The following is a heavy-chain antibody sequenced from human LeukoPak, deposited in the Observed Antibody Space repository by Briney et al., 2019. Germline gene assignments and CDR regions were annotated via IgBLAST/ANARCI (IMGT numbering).Heavy chain of an antibody. CDR1: GGSFSTYH. J-gene: IGHJ5*02. CDR2: IYYSGST. D-gene: IGHD6-13*01. CDR3: ARGGYTGSLYGDWFDP. V-gene: IGHV4-59*01. Sequence: SETLSLTCTVSGGSFSTYHWSWIPQPPGKGLEWIGYIYYSGSTKYNPSLKSRVAMSVDTSKNQFSLNLSSVTAADTAVYYCARGGYTGSLYGDWFDPWGQGSLVTVSS.